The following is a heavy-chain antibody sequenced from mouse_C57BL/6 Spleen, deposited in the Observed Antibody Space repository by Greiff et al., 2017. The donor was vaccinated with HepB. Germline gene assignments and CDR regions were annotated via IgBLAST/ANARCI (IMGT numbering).Heavy chain of an antibody. D-gene: IGHD2-2*01. CDR3: TRNLLWLRRGYFDY. CDR1: GFTFSSYA. V-gene: IGHV5-9-1*02. J-gene: IGHJ2*01. Sequence: EVHLVESGEGLVKPGGSLKLSCAASGFTFSSYAMSWVRQTPEKRLEWVAYISSGGDYIYYADTVKGRFTISRDNARNTLYLQMSSLKSEDTAMYYCTRNLLWLRRGYFDYWGQGTTLTVSS. CDR2: ISSGGDYI.